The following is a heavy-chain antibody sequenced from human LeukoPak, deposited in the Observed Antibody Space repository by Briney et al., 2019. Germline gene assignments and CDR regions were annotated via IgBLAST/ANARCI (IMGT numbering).Heavy chain of an antibody. V-gene: IGHV4-38-2*02. J-gene: IGHJ2*01. CDR3: ARDPRSTYSTTWYGGWYFDL. CDR1: GYSISSGYY. Sequence: PSETLSLTCAVSGYSISSGYYWGWIRQPPGKGLEWIGSIYHSGNTFYNPSLKSRVTISLDMSKNQFSLTLSSVTAADTALYYCARDPRSTYSTTWYGGWYFDLWGRGTLVTVSS. CDR2: IYHSGNT. D-gene: IGHD6-13*01.